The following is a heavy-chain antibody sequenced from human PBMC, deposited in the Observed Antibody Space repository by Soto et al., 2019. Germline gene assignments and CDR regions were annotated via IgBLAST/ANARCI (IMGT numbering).Heavy chain of an antibody. CDR1: GFTFSSYW. Sequence: EVQLVESGGGLVQPGGSLRLSCAASGFTFSSYWMHWVRQAPGKGLVWVSRINNDGSSTSYADSVKGRLTISRDNAKNTLYLQVNSLRAEDTAVYYCAGGGVAGAGTYYNDYWARGTLVTVSS. J-gene: IGHJ4*02. CDR2: INNDGSST. CDR3: AGGGVAGAGTYYNDY. D-gene: IGHD3-10*01. V-gene: IGHV3-74*01.